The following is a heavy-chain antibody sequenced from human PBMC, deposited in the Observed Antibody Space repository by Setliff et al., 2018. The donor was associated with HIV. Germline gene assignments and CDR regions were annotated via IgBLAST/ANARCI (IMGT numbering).Heavy chain of an antibody. D-gene: IGHD2-2*01. V-gene: IGHV4-59*01. CDR2: IHHSSIT. CDR3: ARGGTSSNWFDP. CDR1: GASISSGT. Sequence: SETLSLTCNVSGASISSGTWSWVRQPPGKGLQWIGFIHHSSITNYNPSLKSRVTISLDTSKNQFSLKLTSLTAADTAVYYCARGGTSSNWFDPWGQGTLVTVSS. J-gene: IGHJ5*02.